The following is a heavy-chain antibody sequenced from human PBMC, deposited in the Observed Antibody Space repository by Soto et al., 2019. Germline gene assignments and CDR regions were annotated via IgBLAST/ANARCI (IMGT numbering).Heavy chain of an antibody. CDR2: IYWNDDK. CDR1: GFSLSTSVLG. J-gene: IGHJ4*02. V-gene: IGHV2-5*01. D-gene: IGHD6-19*01. CDR3: AHRPSGWYLFDY. Sequence: QITLKESGPTLVRPTQTLTLTCTFSGFSLSTSVLGVGWIRQPPRKALERLALIYWNDDKRYSPSLKARLTITKDTSTNQVVLTMTNMDPVDTATYYCAHRPSGWYLFDYWGQGTLVTVSS.